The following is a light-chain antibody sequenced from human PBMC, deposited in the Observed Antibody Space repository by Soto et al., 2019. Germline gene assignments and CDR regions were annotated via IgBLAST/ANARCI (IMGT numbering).Light chain of an antibody. CDR2: GTS. CDR3: QQYDTSTRT. J-gene: IGKJ2*01. V-gene: IGKV3-20*01. Sequence: EIVLTQSPGTLYLSAGERATLSWGASQDVSSRYLAWHQQKLGQAPRLLMYGTSNRATGIPDRFSVSGSGTDFTLTISRLQHEDFAVYYCQQYDTSTRTFGQGTKVDIK. CDR1: QDVSSRY.